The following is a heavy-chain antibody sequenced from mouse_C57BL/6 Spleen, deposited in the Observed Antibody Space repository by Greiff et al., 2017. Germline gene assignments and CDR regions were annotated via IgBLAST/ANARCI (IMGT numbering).Heavy chain of an antibody. CDR1: GFTFSDYG. J-gene: IGHJ2*01. D-gene: IGHD1-1*01. Sequence: EVKLVESGGGLVKPGGSLKLSCAASGFTFSDYGMHWVRQAPEKGLEWVAYISSGSSTIYYADTVKGRFTISRDNAKNTLFLQMTSLRSEDTAMYYCARSYSSSLFDYWGQGTTLTVSS. CDR3: ARSYSSSLFDY. CDR2: ISSGSSTI. V-gene: IGHV5-17*01.